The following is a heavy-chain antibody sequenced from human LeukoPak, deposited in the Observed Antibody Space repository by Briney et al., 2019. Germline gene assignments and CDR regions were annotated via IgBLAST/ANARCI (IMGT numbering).Heavy chain of an antibody. D-gene: IGHD3-10*01. CDR3: AGRWWFGLRENWFDP. CDR1: GFTFSSYW. CDR2: IKQDGSEK. V-gene: IGHV3-7*01. J-gene: IGHJ5*02. Sequence: PGGSLRLSCAASGFTFSSYWMNWVRQAPGKGLEWVANIKQDGSEKYYVDSVKGRFTISRDNAKNSLYLQMKSLRAEDTAVYYCAGRWWFGLRENWFDPWGQGTLVTVPS.